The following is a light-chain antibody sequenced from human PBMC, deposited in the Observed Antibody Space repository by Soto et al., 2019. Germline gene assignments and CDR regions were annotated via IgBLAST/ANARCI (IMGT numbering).Light chain of an antibody. CDR3: AAWDDSLIGWV. CDR2: STN. J-gene: IGLJ3*02. V-gene: IGLV1-44*01. Sequence: QSVLTQPPSASGTPGQRVTISCSGSSSNIGRNTVNWYQQLPGTAPKLLMYSTNQRPSGVPDRFSGSKSGTSASLAISGLQSEDEADYYCAAWDDSLIGWVCGGGTQLTVL. CDR1: SSNIGRNT.